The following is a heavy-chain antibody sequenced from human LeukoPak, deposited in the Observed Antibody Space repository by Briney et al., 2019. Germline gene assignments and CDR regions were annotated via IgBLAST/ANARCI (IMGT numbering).Heavy chain of an antibody. Sequence: PSQTLSLTCTVSGGSISSGGYYWSWIRQHPGKGLEWIGYIYYSGSTYYNPSLKSRVTISVDTSKNQFSLKLSSVTAADTAVYYCARGLVVVNYYYGMDVWGQGTTVTVSS. J-gene: IGHJ6*02. CDR1: GGSISSGGYY. V-gene: IGHV4-31*03. D-gene: IGHD2-2*01. CDR3: ARGLVVVNYYYGMDV. CDR2: IYYSGST.